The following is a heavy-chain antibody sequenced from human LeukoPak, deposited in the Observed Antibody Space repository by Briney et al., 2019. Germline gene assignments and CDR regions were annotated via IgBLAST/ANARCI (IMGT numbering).Heavy chain of an antibody. D-gene: IGHD2-2*01. V-gene: IGHV4-39*01. CDR1: GGSISSSSYY. Sequence: SETLSLTCTVSGGSISSSSYYWGWIRQPPGKGLEWIGSIYYSGSTYYNPSLKSRVTISVDTSKNQFSLKLSSVTAADTAVYYCARLVKTAAMCDWFDPWGQGTLVTVSS. CDR3: ARLVKTAAMCDWFDP. J-gene: IGHJ5*02. CDR2: IYYSGST.